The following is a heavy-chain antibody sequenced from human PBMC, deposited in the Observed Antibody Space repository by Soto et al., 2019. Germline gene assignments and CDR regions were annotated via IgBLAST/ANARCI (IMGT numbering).Heavy chain of an antibody. CDR3: ARTLRSSWNLDLFDL. D-gene: IGHD6-13*01. CDR2: INPNGGST. J-gene: IGHJ3*01. Sequence: GASVKVSCKASGYTLTNFYIHWVLQAPGQGLEWMGIINPNGGSTNYAHNFQGRVTITRDTSTSTVYMDLSSLRSEDTAVYYCARTLRSSWNLDLFDLWSQGTMVTVSS. CDR1: GYTLTNFY. V-gene: IGHV1-46*03.